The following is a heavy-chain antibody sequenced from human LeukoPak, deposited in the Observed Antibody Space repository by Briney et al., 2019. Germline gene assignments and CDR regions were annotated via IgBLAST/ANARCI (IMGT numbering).Heavy chain of an antibody. Sequence: GASVTVSFKASGYTFTSYDINWLRQATGQGLEWMGWMNPNSGDTGYAQKFQGRVTMTRNTSISTAYMELSSLRSEDTAVYYCARGSLYSSSWDYWGQGTLVTVSS. CDR2: MNPNSGDT. J-gene: IGHJ4*02. V-gene: IGHV1-8*01. CDR3: ARGSLYSSSWDY. CDR1: GYTFTSYD. D-gene: IGHD6-13*01.